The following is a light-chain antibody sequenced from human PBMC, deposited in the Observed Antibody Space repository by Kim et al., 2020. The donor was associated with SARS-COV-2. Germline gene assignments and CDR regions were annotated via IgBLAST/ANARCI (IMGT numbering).Light chain of an antibody. CDR1: SCAGVAYTY. Sequence: QSITFSSTETSCAGVAYTYVSCYQQRPNKAPPLRSYDVTKRPSGVSNRFSGSKSGNPASLTISGLQAEDEADYYCASYTTRSTWVFGGGTQLTVL. CDR2: DVT. CDR3: ASYTTRSTWV. J-gene: IGLJ3*02. V-gene: IGLV2-14*03.